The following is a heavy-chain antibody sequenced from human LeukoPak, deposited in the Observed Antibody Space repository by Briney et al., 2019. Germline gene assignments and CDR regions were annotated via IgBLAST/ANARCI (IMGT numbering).Heavy chain of an antibody. CDR3: ARDLRFLEWFHPFPTWFDP. CDR1: GFTFSSYS. Sequence: PGGSLRLSCAASGFTFSSYSMNWVRQAPGKGLEWVSYISSSSSTIYYADSVKGRFTISRDNAKNSLYLQMNSLRAEDTAVYYCARDLRFLEWFHPFPTWFDPWGQGTLVTVSS. J-gene: IGHJ5*02. V-gene: IGHV3-48*01. D-gene: IGHD3-3*01. CDR2: ISSSSSTI.